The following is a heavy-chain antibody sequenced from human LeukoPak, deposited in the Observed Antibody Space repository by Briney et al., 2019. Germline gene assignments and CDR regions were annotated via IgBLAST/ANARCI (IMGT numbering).Heavy chain of an antibody. D-gene: IGHD3-16*01. Sequence: QPSETLSLTCTVSGGSISSSSYYWGWIRQPPGKGLEWIGSIYYSGSTYYNPSLKSRVTISVDTSKIQISLRLTSVTAADTAIYYCARGAGLFGGYLDSWGQGTLVTVSS. CDR3: ARGAGLFGGYLDS. CDR2: IYYSGST. J-gene: IGHJ4*02. CDR1: GGSISSSSYY. V-gene: IGHV4-39*07.